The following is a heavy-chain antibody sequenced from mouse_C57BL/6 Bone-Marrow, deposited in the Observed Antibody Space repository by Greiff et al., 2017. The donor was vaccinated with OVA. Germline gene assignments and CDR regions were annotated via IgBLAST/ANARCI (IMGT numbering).Heavy chain of an antibody. CDR2: ISSGGSYT. V-gene: IGHV5-6*02. J-gene: IGHJ4*01. CDR1: GFTFSSYG. Sequence: EVMLVESGGDLVKPGGSLKLSCAASGFTFSSYGMSWVRQTPDKRLEWVATISSGGSYTYYPDSVKGRFTISRDNAKNTLYLQMGSLKSEDTAMYYCARQGELGPAMDYWGQGTTVTVSS. D-gene: IGHD4-1*01. CDR3: ARQGELGPAMDY.